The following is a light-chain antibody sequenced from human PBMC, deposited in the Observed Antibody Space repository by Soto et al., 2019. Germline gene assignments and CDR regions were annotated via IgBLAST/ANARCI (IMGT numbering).Light chain of an antibody. CDR1: QGFSNS. J-gene: IGKJ4*01. CDR2: GES. CDR3: QKYDSAPLT. V-gene: IGKV1-27*01. Sequence: DIQMTQSPSSLTASVGDRVTISCRASQGFSNSLAWYQQKPGKVPTLLIYGESILQSGVPSRFSGSGSGTEFTLTISSLQPEDVATYYCQKYDSAPLTFGGGTKVEIK.